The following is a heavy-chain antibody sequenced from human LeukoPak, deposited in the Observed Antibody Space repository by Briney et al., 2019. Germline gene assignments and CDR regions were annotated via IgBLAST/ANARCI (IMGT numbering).Heavy chain of an antibody. D-gene: IGHD2-15*01. CDR1: GFTFSSNW. J-gene: IGHJ4*02. CDR3: ARDRDCGDGGCYPHFDY. Sequence: GGSLRLSCAASGFTFSSNWMSWVRQAPGKGLEWVANIRQDGSDKYYMDSVKGRFTISRDNAKNSLSLQMISLRAEDTAVYYCARDRDCGDGGCYPHFDYWGQGVQVTVSS. CDR2: IRQDGSDK. V-gene: IGHV3-7*01.